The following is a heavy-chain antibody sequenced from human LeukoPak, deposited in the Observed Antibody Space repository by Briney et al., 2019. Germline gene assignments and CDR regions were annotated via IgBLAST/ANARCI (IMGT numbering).Heavy chain of an antibody. CDR1: GFTFSSYS. D-gene: IGHD6-13*01. V-gene: IGHV3-21*01. J-gene: IGHJ4*02. Sequence: GGSLRLSCAASGFTFSSYSMNWVRQAPGKGLEWVSSISSSSSYIYYADSVKGRLTISRDNAKNSLYLQMNSLRAEDTAVYYCASTSLGAAGILSDYWGQGTLVTVSS. CDR2: ISSSSSYI. CDR3: ASTSLGAAGILSDY.